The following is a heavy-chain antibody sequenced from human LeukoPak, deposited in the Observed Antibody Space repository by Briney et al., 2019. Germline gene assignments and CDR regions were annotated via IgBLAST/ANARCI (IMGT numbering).Heavy chain of an antibody. CDR3: ARVGSAAIPYGMDV. J-gene: IGHJ6*02. CDR1: GGSISSYY. V-gene: IGHV4-59*01. Sequence: SETLSLTCTVSGGSISSYYWSWIRQPTGKGLEWIGYIYYSGSTNYNPSLKSRFTISVDTSKTQFSLKLSSVTAADTAVYYCARVGSAAIPYGMDVWGQGTTVTVSS. CDR2: IYYSGST. D-gene: IGHD2-2*01.